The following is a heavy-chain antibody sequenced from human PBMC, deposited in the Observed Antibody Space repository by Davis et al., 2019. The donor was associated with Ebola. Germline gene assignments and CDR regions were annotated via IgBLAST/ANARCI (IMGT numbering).Heavy chain of an antibody. D-gene: IGHD5-24*01. Sequence: GGSLRLSCAASGFTVSSNYMSWVRQAPGKGLEWVSVIYSGGSTYYADSVKGRFTISRHNSKNTLYLQMNSLRAEDTAVYCCARGRWLHLGPIFDYWGQGTLVTVSS. CDR3: ARGRWLHLGPIFDY. CDR2: IYSGGST. CDR1: GFTVSSNY. V-gene: IGHV3-53*04. J-gene: IGHJ4*02.